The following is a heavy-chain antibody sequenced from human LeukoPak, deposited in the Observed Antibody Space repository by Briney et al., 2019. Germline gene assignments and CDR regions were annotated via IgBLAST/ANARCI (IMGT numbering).Heavy chain of an antibody. CDR2: IYYSGST. Sequence: SETLSLTCTVSGGSISSYYWSWIRQPPGKGLEWIGYIYYSGSTNYNPSLKSRVTISVDTSKNQFSLKLSSVTAADTAVYYCARSPSSHYSSGWYYYYGMDVWGQGTTVTVS. CDR1: GGSISSYY. V-gene: IGHV4-59*08. CDR3: ARSPSSHYSSGWYYYYGMDV. D-gene: IGHD6-19*01. J-gene: IGHJ6*02.